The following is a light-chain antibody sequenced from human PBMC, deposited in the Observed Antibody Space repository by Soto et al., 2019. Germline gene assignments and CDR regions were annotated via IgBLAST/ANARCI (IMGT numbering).Light chain of an antibody. CDR2: GAS. CDR3: QQLNSYPHT. J-gene: IGKJ2*01. Sequence: EIVLTQSPGTLSLSPGERATLSCRASQSVSSNYLAWYQRKPGQAPRLLIYGASNRATGIPNRFSGSGSGTDFTLTITRLEPEDFATYYCQQLNSYPHTFGQGTKLEIK. V-gene: IGKV3-20*01. CDR1: QSVSSNY.